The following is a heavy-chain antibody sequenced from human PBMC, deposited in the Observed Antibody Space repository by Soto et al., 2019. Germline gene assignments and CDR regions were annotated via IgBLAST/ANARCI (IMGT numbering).Heavy chain of an antibody. CDR2: ISYDGSNK. CDR1: GFTFSSYG. J-gene: IGHJ6*03. D-gene: IGHD2-15*01. Sequence: GGSLRLSCAASGFTFSSYGMHWVRQAPGKGLEWVAVISYDGSNKYYADSVKGRFTISRDNSKNTLYLQMNSLRAEDTAVYYCAKDESSGGSCKIVGCYYYYMDVWGKGTTVTVSS. V-gene: IGHV3-30*18. CDR3: AKDESSGGSCKIVGCYYYYMDV.